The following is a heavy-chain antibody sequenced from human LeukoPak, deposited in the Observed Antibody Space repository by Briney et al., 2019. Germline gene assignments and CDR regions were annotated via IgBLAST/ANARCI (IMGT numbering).Heavy chain of an antibody. CDR3: AKGSSSSSYGVSDV. Sequence: GGSLRLSCAASGFTFSSYAMSWVRQAPGKGLEWVSVICASGDNAYYADSVKGRFSISRDNSKNTLYLQMNSLRAEDTALYYCAKGSSSSSYGVSDVWGQGTTVTVSS. J-gene: IGHJ6*02. V-gene: IGHV3-23*01. CDR1: GFTFSSYA. D-gene: IGHD2-2*01. CDR2: ICASGDNA.